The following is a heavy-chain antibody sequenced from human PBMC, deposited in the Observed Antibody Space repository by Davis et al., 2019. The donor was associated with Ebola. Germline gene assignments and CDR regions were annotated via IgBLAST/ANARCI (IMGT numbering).Heavy chain of an antibody. V-gene: IGHV4-59*01. CDR2: IYSSGTT. CDR3: ARHWRGTYYRHRWFDP. CDR1: GGSFSDYY. J-gene: IGHJ5*02. Sequence: MPSETLSPTCAVYGGSFSDYYWSWIRQPPGKGLEWTGNIYSSGTTNFIPSLESRVTISVDTSNNEFSLKLRSVTAADTAVYYCARHWRGTYYRHRWFDPWGQGTLVTVSS. D-gene: IGHD1-26*01.